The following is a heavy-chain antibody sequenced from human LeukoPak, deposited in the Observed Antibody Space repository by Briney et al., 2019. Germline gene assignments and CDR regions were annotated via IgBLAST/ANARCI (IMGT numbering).Heavy chain of an antibody. J-gene: IGHJ5*02. Sequence: GGSLRLSCAASGFTLSNYWMNWVRQVPGKGLVWVSHINSDGSNIRYADSVKGRFTISRDNAKNSLYLQMDSLGPEDTAVYYCIREGLGTSPYDLWGQGALVTVSS. CDR2: INSDGSNI. V-gene: IGHV3-74*01. CDR3: IREGLGTSPYDL. CDR1: GFTLSNYW. D-gene: IGHD7-27*01.